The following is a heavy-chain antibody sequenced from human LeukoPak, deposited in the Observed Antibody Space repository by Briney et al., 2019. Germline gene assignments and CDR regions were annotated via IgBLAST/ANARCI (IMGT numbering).Heavy chain of an antibody. J-gene: IGHJ5*02. Sequence: PSETLSLTCTASGGTISSYYWSWIRQPPGKGLEWIGYIYYSGSTNYSPSLKSRVTISVDTSKNQFSLKLSSVTAAGTAVYYCPRQRLQYCYGLGTLWFVPCGQGTLVTVSS. CDR1: GGTISSYY. CDR2: IYYSGST. D-gene: IGHD3-10*01. V-gene: IGHV4-59*08. CDR3: PRQRLQYCYGLGTLWFVP.